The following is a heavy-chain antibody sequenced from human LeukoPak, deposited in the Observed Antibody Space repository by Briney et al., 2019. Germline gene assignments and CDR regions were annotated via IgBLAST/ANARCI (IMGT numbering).Heavy chain of an antibody. V-gene: IGHV4-39*07. D-gene: IGHD3-10*01. J-gene: IGHJ6*04. CDR3: AREGSGSYLDV. Sequence: SETLSLTCTVSGGSISSSSYYWGWIRQPPGKGLEWIGSIYYSGSTYYNPSLKSRVTISVDTSKNQFSLKLSAVTAADTAVYYCAREGSGSYLDVWGKGTTVTVSS. CDR2: IYYSGST. CDR1: GGSISSSSYY.